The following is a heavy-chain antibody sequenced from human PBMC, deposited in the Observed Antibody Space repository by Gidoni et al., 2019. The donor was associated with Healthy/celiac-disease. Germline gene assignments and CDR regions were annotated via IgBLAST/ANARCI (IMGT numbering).Heavy chain of an antibody. V-gene: IGHV4-4*02. CDR2: IYHSGST. CDR3: ARLYCSSTSCYYYYMDV. Sequence: QVQLQESGPGLVKPSGTLSLTCAVSGGSISSSNWWSWVRQPPWKGLEWIGEIYHSGSTNYNPSLKSRVTVSVDKSKNQFSLKLSSVTAADTAVYYCARLYCSSTSCYYYYMDVWGKGTTVTVSS. CDR1: GGSISSSNW. J-gene: IGHJ6*03. D-gene: IGHD2-2*01.